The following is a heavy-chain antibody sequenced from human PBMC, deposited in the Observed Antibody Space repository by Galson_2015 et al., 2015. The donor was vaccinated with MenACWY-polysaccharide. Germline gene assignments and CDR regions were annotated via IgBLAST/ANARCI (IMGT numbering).Heavy chain of an antibody. CDR1: GGSISRYY. V-gene: IGHV4-59*01. CDR2: ISYTGTT. Sequence: ETLSLTCPVSGGSISRYYWSWIRQPPGKGLEWIGYISYTGTTNYNSSLKSRVTISVDTSKNQYSLKLSSVTAADTAVYYCVRDGAHYYYYMDVWGKGTTVTVSS. D-gene: IGHD1-26*01. J-gene: IGHJ6*03. CDR3: VRDGAHYYYYMDV.